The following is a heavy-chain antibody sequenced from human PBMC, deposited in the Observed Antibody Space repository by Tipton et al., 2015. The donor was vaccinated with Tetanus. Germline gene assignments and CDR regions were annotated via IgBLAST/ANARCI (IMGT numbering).Heavy chain of an antibody. D-gene: IGHD4-17*01. CDR3: ARDERYGDYAY. CDR2: TYYSGST. J-gene: IGHJ4*02. CDR1: GGTFSNYA. Sequence: SCKASGGTFSNYAINWVRQPPGKGLEWIGYTYYSGSTGYNPSLKSRVTISIDSSKNQFSLKLTSVTAADTAVYYCARDERYGDYAYWGQGALVTVSS. V-gene: IGHV4-59*01.